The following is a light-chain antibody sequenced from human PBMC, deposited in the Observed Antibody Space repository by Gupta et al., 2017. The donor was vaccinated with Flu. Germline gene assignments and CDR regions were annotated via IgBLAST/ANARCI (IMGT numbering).Light chain of an antibody. CDR3: QSYDRSLSGLYV. CDR1: TIIAGFA. V-gene: IGLV1-40*01. CDR2: ANI. Sequence: TIIAGFAVHWYQQFPGTAPRLLIYANIHRPSGVPGRFSGSKSGTSASLAITGLQSEDEADYYCQSYDRSLSGLYVFGTGTKVTVL. J-gene: IGLJ1*01.